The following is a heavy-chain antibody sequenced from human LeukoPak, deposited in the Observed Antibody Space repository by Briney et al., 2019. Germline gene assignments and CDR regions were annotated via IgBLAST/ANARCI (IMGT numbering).Heavy chain of an antibody. CDR1: GASITATNFW. D-gene: IGHD6-6*01. CDR3: ARYGLVEFRNAFQY. V-gene: IGHV4-61*01. Sequence: SETLSLTCSVSGASITATNFWWTWIRQSPGRGLEWIGYIHDRGSDKYNPALESRATLSVDTSKNQFSLKLNSVTAADTAVYYCARYGLVEFRNAFQYWGQGILVSVSS. J-gene: IGHJ1*01. CDR2: IHDRGSD.